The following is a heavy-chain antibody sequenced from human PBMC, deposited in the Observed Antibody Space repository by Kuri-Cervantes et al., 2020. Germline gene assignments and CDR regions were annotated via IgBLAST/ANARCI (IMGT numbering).Heavy chain of an antibody. Sequence: ASVKVSCKASGYTFTGYYMHWVRQAPGQGLEWMGWINPNSGGTNYAQKFQGRVTMTRNTSISTAYMELSSLRSEDTAVYYCARASSYYDFTWWGQGTLVTVSS. D-gene: IGHD3-3*01. J-gene: IGHJ4*02. CDR1: GYTFTGYY. CDR3: ARASSYYDFTW. CDR2: INPNSGGT. V-gene: IGHV1-2*02.